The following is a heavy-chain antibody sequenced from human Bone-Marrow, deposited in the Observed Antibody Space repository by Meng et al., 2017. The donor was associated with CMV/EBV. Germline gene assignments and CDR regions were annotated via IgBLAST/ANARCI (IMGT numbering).Heavy chain of an antibody. CDR2: INPNSGGT. CDR1: GYTFTGYY. J-gene: IGHJ4*02. V-gene: IGHV1-2*02. D-gene: IGHD2-2*01. CDR3: ARAHCSSTSCLIDY. Sequence: GQRVQSGAEGRKHGASVKVSCKASGYTFTGYYMHWVRQAPGQGLEWMGWINPNSGGTNYAQKFQGRVTMTRDTSISTAYMKLSRLRSDDTAVYYCARAHCSSTSCLIDYWGQGTLVTVSS.